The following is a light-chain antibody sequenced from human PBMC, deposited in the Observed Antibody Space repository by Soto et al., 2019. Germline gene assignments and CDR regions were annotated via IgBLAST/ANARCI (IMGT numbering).Light chain of an antibody. CDR3: QQYNDWPRT. CDR2: GAS. CDR1: QSVGTY. V-gene: IGKV3-15*01. J-gene: IGKJ1*01. Sequence: EIVMTQSPATLSVSQGERATLSCRASQSVGTYLAWYQQKPGQAPRILIYGASTRAAGISPRFSGGGSGTEFTLTISSLQSEDFAVYHCQQYNDWPRTFGQGNKVGIK.